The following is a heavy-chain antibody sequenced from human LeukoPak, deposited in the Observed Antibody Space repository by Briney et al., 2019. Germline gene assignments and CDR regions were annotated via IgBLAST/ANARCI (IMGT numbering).Heavy chain of an antibody. D-gene: IGHD6-6*01. Sequence: GGSLRLSCAASGFTFSKYWMSWVRQAPGKALEWVANINHDGSETYYVDSVKGRFTISRDNAKNSLFLQMISLRAEDTAVYYCAREGIYGSSSPPGYWGQGTLVTVSS. V-gene: IGHV3-7*01. CDR3: AREGIYGSSSPPGY. J-gene: IGHJ4*02. CDR1: GFTFSKYW. CDR2: INHDGSET.